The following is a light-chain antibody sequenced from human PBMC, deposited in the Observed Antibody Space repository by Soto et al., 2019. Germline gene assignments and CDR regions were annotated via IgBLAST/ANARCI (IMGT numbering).Light chain of an antibody. CDR3: AAWDDSLSAWV. V-gene: IGLV1-47*01. CDR1: SYNVGKNL. Sequence: QSVLTQPPSASGTPGQRVTISCSGGSYNVGKNLVYWYQQRPGTAPKLIIFKNNQRPSGVPDRFSGSNSGSSASLAISGLRSEDEADYFCAAWDDSLSAWVFGGGIKLTVL. J-gene: IGLJ3*02. CDR2: KNN.